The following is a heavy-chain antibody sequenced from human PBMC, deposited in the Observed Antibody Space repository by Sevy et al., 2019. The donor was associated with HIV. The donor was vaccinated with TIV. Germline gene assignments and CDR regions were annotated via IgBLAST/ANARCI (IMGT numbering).Heavy chain of an antibody. CDR3: ARERNRERQTIPLDS. D-gene: IGHD6-25*01. Sequence: GGSLRLSCAASGFRFNYHNMNWVRQAPGKGLEWSSYISNSGSTTYLADSVRGRFTISRDNAKNSLFSEMDNLTDEDTAVYYCARERNRERQTIPLDSWGRGIQVTVSS. CDR1: GFRFNYHN. V-gene: IGHV3-48*02. CDR2: ISNSGSTT. J-gene: IGHJ4*02.